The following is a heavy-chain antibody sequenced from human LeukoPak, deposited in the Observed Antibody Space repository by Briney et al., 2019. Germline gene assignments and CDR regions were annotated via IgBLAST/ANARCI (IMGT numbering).Heavy chain of an antibody. Sequence: SETLSLTCTVSGGSLSSYYWSWIRQPPGKGVGGIGYIYTSGITNYHPSRKSRVTISVDTPKNQCSLKLSSVTAGDTAVYYCARQAPAGATRGAWFDPWGQGTLVTVSS. J-gene: IGHJ5*02. CDR1: GGSLSSYY. V-gene: IGHV4-4*09. CDR3: ARQAPAGATRGAWFDP. D-gene: IGHD1-26*01. CDR2: IYTSGIT.